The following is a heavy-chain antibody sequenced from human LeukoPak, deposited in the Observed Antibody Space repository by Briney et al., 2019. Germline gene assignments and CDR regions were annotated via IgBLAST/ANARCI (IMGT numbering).Heavy chain of an antibody. D-gene: IGHD3-22*01. CDR3: ARGVEDSSGYYTFDY. V-gene: IGHV3-33*01. CDR1: GFIFSIYG. Sequence: GGSVTLLCAPSGFIFSIYGVRWARHAPGRWRGCVLYIWYDGSNKYYADSVKGRFTISRDNSKNTLYLQMNSLRAEDTAVYYCARGVEDSSGYYTFDYWGQGTLVTVSS. CDR2: IWYDGSNK. J-gene: IGHJ4*02.